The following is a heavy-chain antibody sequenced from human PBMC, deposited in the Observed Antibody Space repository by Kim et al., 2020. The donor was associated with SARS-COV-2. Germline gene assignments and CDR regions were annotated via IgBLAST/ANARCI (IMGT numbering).Heavy chain of an antibody. CDR3: AKGLTGSGYSASDH. D-gene: IGHD3-10*01. Sequence: FYADSVKGRFTISSDNSKNTVHLQMNSLRAEATAVYYCAKGLTGSGYSASDHWGQGTLVTVSS. J-gene: IGHJ4*02. V-gene: IGHV3-30*02.